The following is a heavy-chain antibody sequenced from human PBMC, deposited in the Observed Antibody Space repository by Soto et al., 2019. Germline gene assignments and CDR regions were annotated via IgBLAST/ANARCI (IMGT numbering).Heavy chain of an antibody. CDR3: AKDPGGPGYSXGWYWGGGYDYYYGMDV. J-gene: IGHJ6*02. CDR2: ISYDGSNK. D-gene: IGHD6-19*01. V-gene: IGHV3-30*18. Sequence: PGGSLRLSCAASGFTFSSYGMHWVRQAPGKGLEWVAVISYDGSNKYYADSVKGRFTISRDNSKNTLYLQMNSLRAEDTAVYYCAKDPGGPGYSXGWYWGGGYDYYYGMDVWGQGTTVTVSS. CDR1: GFTFSSYG.